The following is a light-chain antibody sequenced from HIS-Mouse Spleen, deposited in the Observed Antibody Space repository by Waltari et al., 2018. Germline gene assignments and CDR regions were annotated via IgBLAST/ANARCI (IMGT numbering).Light chain of an antibody. V-gene: IGLV2-23*01. CDR3: CSYAGSSTYWV. CDR2: EGS. CDR1: SSDVGSYNL. Sequence: QSALTQPASVSGSPGQSITIPCTGTSSDVGSYNLVSWYHQHPGKAPKLMIYEGSKRPSGVSNRFSGSKSGNTASLTISGLQAEDEADYYCCSYAGSSTYWVFGGGTKLTVL. J-gene: IGLJ3*02.